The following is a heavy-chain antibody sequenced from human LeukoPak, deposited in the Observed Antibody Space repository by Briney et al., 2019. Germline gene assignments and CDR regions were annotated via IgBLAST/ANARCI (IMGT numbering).Heavy chain of an antibody. V-gene: IGHV3-48*03. CDR3: ARLRMGTSTAHAFDV. Sequence: PGGSLRLSCAASGFTFSSYELNRVRQAPGQGLEWVSYTSSSGSTIFYADSVKGRYTISRDNANNLLYLQMNSLRAEDTAVYYCARLRMGTSTAHAFDVWGQGTVVTVSS. CDR1: GFTFSSYE. D-gene: IGHD1-26*01. J-gene: IGHJ3*01. CDR2: TSSSGSTI.